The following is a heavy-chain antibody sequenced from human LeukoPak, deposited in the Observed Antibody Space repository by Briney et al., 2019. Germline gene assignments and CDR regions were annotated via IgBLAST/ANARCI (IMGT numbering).Heavy chain of an antibody. CDR1: GYTFTGYY. V-gene: IGHV1-2*02. Sequence: ASVKVSCKASGYTFTGYYMHWVRQAPGQGLEWMGWINPNSGGTNYAQKFQGRVTMTRDTSISTAYMELSRLRSDGTAVYYCAIFPYYYDSSGPYYYYYYMDVWGKGTTVTVSS. J-gene: IGHJ6*03. D-gene: IGHD3-22*01. CDR3: AIFPYYYDSSGPYYYYYYMDV. CDR2: INPNSGGT.